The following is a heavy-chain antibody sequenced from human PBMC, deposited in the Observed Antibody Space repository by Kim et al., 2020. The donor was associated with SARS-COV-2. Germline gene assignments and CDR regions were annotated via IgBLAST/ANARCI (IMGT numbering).Heavy chain of an antibody. CDR3: ARVLGAAAGTYYYYVMDV. V-gene: IGHV3-33*05. Sequence: GGSLRLSCAASGFTFSSYGMHWVRQAPGKGLEWVAVITYGGNNKYYADSVKGRFTISRDNSKNTLYLQMNSLRAEDTAVYYCARVLGAAAGTYYYYVMDVWGQGTTVTVSS. CDR1: GFTFSSYG. CDR2: ITYGGNNK. D-gene: IGHD6-13*01. J-gene: IGHJ6*02.